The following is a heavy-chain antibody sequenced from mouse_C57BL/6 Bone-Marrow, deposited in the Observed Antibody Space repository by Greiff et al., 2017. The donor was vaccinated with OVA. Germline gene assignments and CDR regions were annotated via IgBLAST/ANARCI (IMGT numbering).Heavy chain of an antibody. V-gene: IGHV1-64*01. J-gene: IGHJ3*01. CDR3: GSPVPGAWFAY. CDR2: IHPNSGST. Sequence: VQLQQPGAELVKPGASVKLSCKASGYTFTSYWMHWVKQRPGQGLEWIGMIHPNSGSTNYNEKFKSKATLTVDKSSSTAYMQRSSLTAEDSADYYGGSPVPGAWFAYWGQGNLVTVTA. CDR1: GYTFTSYW.